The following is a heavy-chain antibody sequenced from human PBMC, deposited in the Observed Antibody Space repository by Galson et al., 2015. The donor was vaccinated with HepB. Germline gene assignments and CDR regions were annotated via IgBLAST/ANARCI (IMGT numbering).Heavy chain of an antibody. Sequence: SLRLSCAASGFTFSRYGMSWVRQAPGKGLEWVSSISGGGSSTYYADSVKGRFTISRDNSKNTLYLQMNSLRAEDTAVYYCAKDLLTLSSLDYWGQGTVVTVSS. CDR3: AKDLLTLSSLDY. V-gene: IGHV3-23*01. CDR2: ISGGGSST. D-gene: IGHD2-2*01. CDR1: GFTFSRYG. J-gene: IGHJ4*02.